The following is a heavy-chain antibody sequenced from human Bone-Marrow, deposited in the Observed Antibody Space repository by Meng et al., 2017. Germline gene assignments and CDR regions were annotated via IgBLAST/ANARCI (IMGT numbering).Heavy chain of an antibody. J-gene: IGHJ4*02. D-gene: IGHD5-24*01. V-gene: IGHV1-69*02. Sequence: SVKVSCKASGGTFSSYTISWVRQAPGQGLEWMGRIIPILGIANYAQKFQGRVTITADKSTSTAYMELSSLRSEDTAVYYCARSSSDSEMANDYWGQGTPVAVSS. CDR3: ARSSSDSEMANDY. CDR1: GGTFSSYT. CDR2: IIPILGIA.